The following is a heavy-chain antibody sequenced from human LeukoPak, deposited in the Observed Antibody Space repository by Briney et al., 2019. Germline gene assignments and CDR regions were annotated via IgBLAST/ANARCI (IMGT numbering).Heavy chain of an antibody. J-gene: IGHJ4*02. Sequence: GASVKVSCKASGYNFSDYYLHWVRQAPGQGLEWMGMISPSGGSATYAQKFQGRVTMTRDTSTSTVYMGLSSLRSEDSAVYYCARGRVPREEFDYWGQGTLVTVSS. CDR1: GYNFSDYY. CDR3: ARGRVPREEFDY. CDR2: ISPSGGSA. D-gene: IGHD1-26*01. V-gene: IGHV1-46*01.